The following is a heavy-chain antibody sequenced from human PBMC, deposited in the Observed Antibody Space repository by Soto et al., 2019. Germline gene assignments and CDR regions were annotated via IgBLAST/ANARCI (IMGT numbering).Heavy chain of an antibody. J-gene: IGHJ6*02. CDR1: GYTFTGYY. D-gene: IGHD1-26*01. CDR2: INPNSGGT. Sequence: ASVKVSCKASGYTFTGYYMHWVRQAPGQGLEWMGWINPNSGGTNYAQKFQGWVTVTRDTSISTAYMELSRLRSDDTAVYYCAREDSGSYYGMDVWGQGTTVTVSS. V-gene: IGHV1-2*04. CDR3: AREDSGSYYGMDV.